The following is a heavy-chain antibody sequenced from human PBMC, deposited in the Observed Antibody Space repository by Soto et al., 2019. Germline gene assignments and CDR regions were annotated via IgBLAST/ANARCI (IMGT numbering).Heavy chain of an antibody. CDR1: GGSFSGYY. D-gene: IGHD2-2*02. CDR2: INHSGST. CDR3: ARGKPLSKYCSSTSCYTPRVGFGMDV. Sequence: KASETLSLTCAVYGGSFSGYYWSWIRQPPGKGLEWIGEINHSGSTNYNPSLKSRVTISVDTSKNQFSLKLSSVTAADTAVYYCARGKPLSKYCSSTSCYTPRVGFGMDVWGQGTTVTVSS. V-gene: IGHV4-34*01. J-gene: IGHJ6*02.